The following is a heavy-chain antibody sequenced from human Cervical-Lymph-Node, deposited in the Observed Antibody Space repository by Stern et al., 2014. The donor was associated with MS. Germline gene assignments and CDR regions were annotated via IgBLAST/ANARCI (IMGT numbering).Heavy chain of an antibody. J-gene: IGHJ6*02. D-gene: IGHD2-15*01. Sequence: DQLVESGGGVVQPGRSLRLSCAASGFALRSYGMHWVRQAPGKGLEWVAVISNDGNEKYYADSVKGRFTISRDNSKNTLSLQMNSLKTEDTAVYYCAKDRLFCSGGGCYAMDVWGQGTTVTVSS. CDR2: ISNDGNEK. V-gene: IGHV3-30*18. CDR3: AKDRLFCSGGGCYAMDV. CDR1: GFALRSYG.